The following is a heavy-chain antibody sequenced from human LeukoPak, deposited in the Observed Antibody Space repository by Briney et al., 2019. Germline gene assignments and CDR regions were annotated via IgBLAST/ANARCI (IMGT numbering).Heavy chain of an antibody. D-gene: IGHD5-12*01. V-gene: IGHV3-30*04. CDR3: AKDVGGDSGYDPWKVVFAY. CDR1: GFTFSSYA. J-gene: IGHJ4*02. Sequence: GGSLRLSCAASGFTFSSYAMHWVRQAPGKGLEWVAVISYDGSNKYYADSVKGRFTISRDNSKNTLYLQMNSLRAEDTAVYYCAKDVGGDSGYDPWKVVFAYWGQGTLVTVSS. CDR2: ISYDGSNK.